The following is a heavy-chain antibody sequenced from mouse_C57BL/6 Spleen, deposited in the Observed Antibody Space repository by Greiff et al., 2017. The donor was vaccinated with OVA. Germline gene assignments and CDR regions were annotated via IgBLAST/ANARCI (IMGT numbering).Heavy chain of an antibody. D-gene: IGHD1-3*01. J-gene: IGHJ4*01. CDR3: ARYMSGPLYAMDD. CDR2: IRHKANGYTS. V-gene: IGHV7-3*01. Sequence: EVKLVESGGGLVQPGGSLSLSCAASGFTFTDYYMSWVRQPPGKALEWLGFIRHKANGYTSEYSASVKGRFTISRDKSQSILYLQMNALRDEDSAYYYCARYMSGPLYAMDDWGQGTSVTVSS. CDR1: GFTFTDYY.